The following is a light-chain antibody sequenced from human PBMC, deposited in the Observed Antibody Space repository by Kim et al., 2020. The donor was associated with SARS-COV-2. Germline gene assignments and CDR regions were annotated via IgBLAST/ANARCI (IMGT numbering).Light chain of an antibody. CDR3: QQYSSIPFT. CDR1: QSVSYSSNNKNY. CDR2: WAS. V-gene: IGKV4-1*01. J-gene: IGKJ3*01. Sequence: ATIHCKSSQSVSYSSNNKNYLAWYQQKRGQPPKLLIYWASTRESGVPDRFRGSGSGADFTLTINSLQAEDVAVYYCQQYSSIPFTFGPGTKVDIK.